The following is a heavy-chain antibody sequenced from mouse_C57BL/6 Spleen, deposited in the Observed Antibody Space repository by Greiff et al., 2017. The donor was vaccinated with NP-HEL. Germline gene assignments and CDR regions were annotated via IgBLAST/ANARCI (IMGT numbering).Heavy chain of an antibody. D-gene: IGHD2-4*01. CDR3: ARYDYDLGFAY. J-gene: IGHJ3*01. CDR2: INPGSGGT. CDR1: GYAFTNYL. V-gene: IGHV1-54*01. Sequence: QVQLQQSGAELVRPGTSVKVSCKASGYAFTNYLIEWVKQRPGQGLEWIGVINPGSGGTNYNEKFKGKATLTADKSSSTAYMQLSSLTSEDSAVYFCARYDYDLGFAYWGQGTLVTVSA.